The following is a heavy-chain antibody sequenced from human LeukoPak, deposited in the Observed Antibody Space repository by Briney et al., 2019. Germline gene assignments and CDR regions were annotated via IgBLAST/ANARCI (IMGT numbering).Heavy chain of an antibody. Sequence: GASVKVSCKASGGTYSSYAISWVRQAPGQGLEWMGRIIPIFGIANYAQKFQGRVTITADKSTSTAYMELSSLRSEDTAVYYCARGGTVTTFDYWGQGTLVIVSS. J-gene: IGHJ4*02. D-gene: IGHD4-11*01. CDR2: IIPIFGIA. V-gene: IGHV1-69*04. CDR3: ARGGTVTTFDY. CDR1: GGTYSSYA.